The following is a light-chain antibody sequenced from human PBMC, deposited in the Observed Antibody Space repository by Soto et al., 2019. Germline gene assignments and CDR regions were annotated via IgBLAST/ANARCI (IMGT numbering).Light chain of an antibody. V-gene: IGKV3-11*01. CDR3: QQRSVWPLT. CDR1: RSVSNS. J-gene: IGKJ4*01. CDR2: DAS. Sequence: EIVLTQSPDTLSLSPGERATLSCRASRSVSNSLVWYQQKPGQAPRLLIYDASTRATGIPARFGGSGSGTDFTLTISSLEPEDFAVYYCQQRSVWPLTFGGGTKVEIK.